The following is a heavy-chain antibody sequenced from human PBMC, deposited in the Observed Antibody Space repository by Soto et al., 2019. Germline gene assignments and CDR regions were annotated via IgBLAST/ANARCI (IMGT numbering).Heavy chain of an antibody. V-gene: IGHV2-5*02. Sequence: QITLKESGPTLVKPTQTLTLTCTFSGFSLTTAGVGVGWIRQTPGKALEWLALIYWDDDKRYRPSLESRLTNTKDPSRNQVVLTMTHMDPVETATYYCAHSLVLLDRDFIPYFDSRGLGALVTVSS. J-gene: IGHJ4*02. CDR3: AHSLVLLDRDFIPYFDS. CDR1: GFSLTTAGVG. D-gene: IGHD2-2*01. CDR2: IYWDDDK.